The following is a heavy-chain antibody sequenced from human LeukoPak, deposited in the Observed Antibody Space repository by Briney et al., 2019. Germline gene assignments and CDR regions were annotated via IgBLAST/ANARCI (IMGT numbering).Heavy chain of an antibody. CDR2: INHSGST. CDR3: ARVPYSSSWYLDY. CDR1: GGSISSYY. J-gene: IGHJ4*02. D-gene: IGHD6-13*01. Sequence: SETLSLTCTVSGGSISSYYWNWIRQPPGKGLEWIGEINHSGSTNYNPSLKSRVTISVDTSKNQFSLKLSSVTAADTAVYYCARVPYSSSWYLDYWGQGTLVTVSS. V-gene: IGHV4-34*01.